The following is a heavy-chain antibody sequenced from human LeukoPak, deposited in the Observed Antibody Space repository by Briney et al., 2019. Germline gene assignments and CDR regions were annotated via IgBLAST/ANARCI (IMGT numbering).Heavy chain of an antibody. D-gene: IGHD2-15*01. CDR1: GGTFSSYS. V-gene: IGHV1-3*01. CDR3: AKSLYPGYCSGDSCSPVDH. Sequence: GASVKVSCKASGGTFSSYSISWVRQAPGQRLEWMGWINAGNGNTKYSQRIQDRITITRDTAANTAYMELSSLRSEDTAVYYCAKSLYPGYCSGDSCSPVDHWGQGTLVTVSS. J-gene: IGHJ4*02. CDR2: INAGNGNT.